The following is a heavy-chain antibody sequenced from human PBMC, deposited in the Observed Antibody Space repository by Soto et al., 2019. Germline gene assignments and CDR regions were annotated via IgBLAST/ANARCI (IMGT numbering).Heavy chain of an antibody. CDR1: GFSLSTSGVG. J-gene: IGHJ4*02. V-gene: IGHV2-5*02. D-gene: IGHD3-9*01. CDR2: IYWDDDK. Sequence: QITLKESGPTLVKPTQTLTLTCTFSGFSLSTSGVGVGWIRQPPGKALEWLALIYWDDDKRYSPSLKSRLTITKHTSKNQVVLTMTNMDPVDTATYYCAHNNDILTGYYQFDYWGQGTLVTVSS. CDR3: AHNNDILTGYYQFDY.